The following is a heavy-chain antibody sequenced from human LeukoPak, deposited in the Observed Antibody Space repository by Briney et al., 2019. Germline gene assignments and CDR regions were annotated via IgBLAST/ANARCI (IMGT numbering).Heavy chain of an antibody. J-gene: IGHJ4*02. V-gene: IGHV3-33*08. D-gene: IGHD2-15*01. Sequence: GGSLRLSCAASGFSFSNAWMSWVRQAPGKGLEWVAVIWYDGSNKYYADSVKGRFTISKDNSKNTLYLQMNSLRAEDTAVYYCARDGGGYCSGGSCYFPAPFDYWGQGTLVTVSS. CDR3: ARDGGGYCSGGSCYFPAPFDY. CDR2: IWYDGSNK. CDR1: GFSFSNAW.